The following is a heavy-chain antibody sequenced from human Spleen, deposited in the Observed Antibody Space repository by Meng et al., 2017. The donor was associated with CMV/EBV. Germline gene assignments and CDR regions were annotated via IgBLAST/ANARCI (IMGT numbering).Heavy chain of an antibody. J-gene: IGHJ4*02. D-gene: IGHD6-6*01. CDR3: ASSIAARPGFDY. V-gene: IGHV1-46*01. CDR1: GYTFTRYY. CDR2: INPSDGSI. Sequence: ASVKVSCKASGYTFTRYYIHWVRQAPGQGLEWMGIINPSDGSISYSQKFQGRVTMTRDTSTSTVYMELSSLRSEDTAVYYCASSIAARPGFDYWGQGTLVTVSS.